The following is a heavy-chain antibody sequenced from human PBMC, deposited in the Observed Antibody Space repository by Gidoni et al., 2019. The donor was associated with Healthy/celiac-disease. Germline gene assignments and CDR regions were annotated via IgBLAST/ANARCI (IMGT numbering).Heavy chain of an antibody. Sequence: QEQLVQAGAEVKKPGSSVKVSCEASGGTFSSYAISWVRQAPGQGLEWMGGISPIFGTANYAQEYQGRVTITADESTSTAYMELSSLRSEDTAVYYCARDGWEYSGCYLPSGVFYYWGQGTLVTVSS. D-gene: IGHD1-26*01. CDR3: ARDGWEYSGCYLPSGVFYY. CDR1: GGTFSSYA. CDR2: ISPIFGTA. J-gene: IGHJ4*02. V-gene: IGHV1-69*01.